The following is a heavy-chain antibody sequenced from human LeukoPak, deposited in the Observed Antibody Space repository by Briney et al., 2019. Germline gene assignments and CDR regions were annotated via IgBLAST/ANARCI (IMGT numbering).Heavy chain of an antibody. D-gene: IGHD1-26*01. J-gene: IGHJ4*02. CDR2: IYYSGST. V-gene: IGHV4-59*01. CDR3: ARSFHSDYFDY. CDR1: GGFISSYY. Sequence: SETLSLTCTVSGGFISSYYWSWIRQPPGKGLEWIGYIYYSGSTKYNPSLKSRVTISVDTSKNQFSLKLSSVTAADTAVYYCARSFHSDYFDYWGQGTLVTVSS.